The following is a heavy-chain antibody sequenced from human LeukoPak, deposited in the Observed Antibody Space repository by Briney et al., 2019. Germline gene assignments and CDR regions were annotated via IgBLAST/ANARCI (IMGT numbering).Heavy chain of an antibody. D-gene: IGHD6-13*01. Sequence: GRSLRLSCAASGFTFSSYGMHWVRQAPGKGLEWVAVISYDGSNKYYADSVKGRFTISRGNSKNTLYLQMNSLRAEDTAVYYCAGGSSWYRGIDYWGQGTLVTVSS. CDR2: ISYDGSNK. CDR3: AGGSSWYRGIDY. J-gene: IGHJ4*02. CDR1: GFTFSSYG. V-gene: IGHV3-30*03.